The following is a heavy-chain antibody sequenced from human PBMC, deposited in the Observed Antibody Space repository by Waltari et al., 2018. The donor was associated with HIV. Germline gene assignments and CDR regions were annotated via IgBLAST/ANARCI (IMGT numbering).Heavy chain of an antibody. D-gene: IGHD2-15*01. V-gene: IGHV4-61*02. CDR1: RGSIRSGSYP. CDR2: YYPSGIT. CDR3: ARGVVVAAKGGWFDP. Sequence: QVQLQESGPGLVKPSQTLSLTCTVSRGSIRSGSYPWSWIRQLAGEGLEWIGRYYPSGITNYNPSLKSRVTISVDTSKNQFSLKLSSVTAADTAVYYCARGVVVAAKGGWFDPWGQGTLVTVSS. J-gene: IGHJ5*02.